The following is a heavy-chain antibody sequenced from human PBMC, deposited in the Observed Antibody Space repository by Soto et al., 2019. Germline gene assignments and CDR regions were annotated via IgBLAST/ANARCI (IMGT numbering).Heavy chain of an antibody. CDR3: ACADPAASVGY. D-gene: IGHD6-25*01. CDR1: GGSMSSHY. CDR2: ITCNGST. J-gene: IGHJ4*02. Sequence: PSETLSLTCTVSGGSMSSHYCTWLRQSPGPGQECIGYITCNGSTYYNRSVTSRVAISEDTSKIHFSLRTNSMIAADSAVYYRACADPAASVGYWGQGTLVTVSS. V-gene: IGHV4-59*11.